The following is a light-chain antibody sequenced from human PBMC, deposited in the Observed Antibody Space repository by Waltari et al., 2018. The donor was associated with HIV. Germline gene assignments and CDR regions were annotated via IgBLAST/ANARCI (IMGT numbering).Light chain of an antibody. J-gene: IGLJ2*01. CDR1: SSDVGGYNY. V-gene: IGLV2-14*01. Sequence: QSALTQPASVSGSPGQSITISCTGTSSDVGGYNYVLWYQQHPGKAPKLMIYEVSNRPSGVSNRFSGSKSGNTASLTISGLQAEDEADYYCSSYTSSSTPVFGGGTKLTVL. CDR2: EVS. CDR3: SSYTSSSTPV.